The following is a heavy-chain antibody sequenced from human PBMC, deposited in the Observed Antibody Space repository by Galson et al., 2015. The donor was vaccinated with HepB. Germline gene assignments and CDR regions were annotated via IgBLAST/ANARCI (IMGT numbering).Heavy chain of an antibody. CDR3: ARVKGDGYPTEY. CDR2: INPSGGST. J-gene: IGHJ4*02. V-gene: IGHV1-46*01. D-gene: IGHD5-24*01. Sequence: SVKVSCKASGYTFTTYFIHCVRQAPGQGLEWMGIINPSGGSTSYAQKFQGRVTMTRDTSTSTVYMELSSLRSEDTAVYYCARVKGDGYPTEYWGQGTLVTVFS. CDR1: GYTFTTYF.